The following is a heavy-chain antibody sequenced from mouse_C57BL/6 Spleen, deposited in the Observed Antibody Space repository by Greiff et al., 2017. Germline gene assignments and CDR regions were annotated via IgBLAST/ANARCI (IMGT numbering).Heavy chain of an antibody. J-gene: IGHJ2*01. Sequence: EVKVVESGGGLVKPGGSLKLSCAASGFTFSSYAMSWVRQTPEKRLEWVATISDGGSYTYYPDNVKGRFTISRDNAKNHLYLQMSHLKSEDTAMYYCARGPYFDYWGQGTTLTVSS. CDR2: ISDGGSYT. CDR1: GFTFSSYA. CDR3: ARGPYFDY. V-gene: IGHV5-4*03.